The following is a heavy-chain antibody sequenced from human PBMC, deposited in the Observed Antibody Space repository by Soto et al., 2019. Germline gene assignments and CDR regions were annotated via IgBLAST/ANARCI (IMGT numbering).Heavy chain of an antibody. D-gene: IGHD2-2*01. V-gene: IGHV3-74*01. J-gene: IGHJ4*02. Sequence: EVQLVESGGGLVQPGGSLRLSCAASGFTFSSYWMHWVRQAPGKGLVWVSRINSDGSSTSYADSVKGRFTISRDNAKNRLYLQMNSLRAEDTAVYYCARELGYCSSTSCYSERYFDYWGQGTLVTVSS. CDR2: INSDGSST. CDR1: GFTFSSYW. CDR3: ARELGYCSSTSCYSERYFDY.